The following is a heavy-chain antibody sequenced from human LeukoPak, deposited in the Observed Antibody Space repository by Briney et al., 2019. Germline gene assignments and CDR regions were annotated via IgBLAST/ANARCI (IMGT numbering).Heavy chain of an antibody. J-gene: IGHJ4*02. CDR2: ISSNGGSR. CDR3: VVQGWVFRAPTQYYFDY. Sequence: PGGSLRLSCSASGFTFSSYAMHWVRQAPGKGLEYVSAISSNGGSRYYADSVKGRFTISRDNSKNTLYLQMSSLRAEDTAVCYCVVQGWVFRAPTQYYFDYWGQGTLVTVSS. CDR1: GFTFSSYA. D-gene: IGHD1-1*01. V-gene: IGHV3-64D*06.